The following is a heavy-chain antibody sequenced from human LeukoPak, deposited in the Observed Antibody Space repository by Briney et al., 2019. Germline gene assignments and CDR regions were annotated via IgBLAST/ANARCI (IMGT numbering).Heavy chain of an antibody. V-gene: IGHV3-30*01. J-gene: IGHJ3*01. D-gene: IGHD3-22*01. CDR2: ISYDGSNK. CDR1: GFTFSNCA. CDR3: ARNYHPYYDSSGYPVS. Sequence: PGGSLRLSCAASGFTFSNCAMHWVRQAPGKGLEWVAVISYDGSNKYYADSVKGRFTISRDNSKNTLSLQMNSLRAEDTAVYYCARNYHPYYDSSGYPVSWGQGTMVTVSS.